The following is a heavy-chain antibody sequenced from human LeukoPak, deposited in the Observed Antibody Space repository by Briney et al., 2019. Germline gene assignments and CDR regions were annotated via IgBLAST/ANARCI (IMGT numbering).Heavy chain of an antibody. CDR2: IIPILGIA. J-gene: IGHJ4*02. Sequence: GSSVKVSCKASGGTFSSYTISWVRRAPGQGLEWMGRIIPILGIANYAQKFQGRVTITADKSTSTAYMELSSLRSEDTAVYYCAILLGDYGTFDYWGQGTLVTVSS. CDR3: AILLGDYGTFDY. D-gene: IGHD4-17*01. CDR1: GGTFSSYT. V-gene: IGHV1-69*02.